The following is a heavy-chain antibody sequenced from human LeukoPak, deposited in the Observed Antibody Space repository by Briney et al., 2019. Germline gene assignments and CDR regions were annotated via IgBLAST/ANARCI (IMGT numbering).Heavy chain of an antibody. CDR3: ARGGSRVVTYGNFDY. CDR2: ISTYSGNT. CDR1: GGTFSSYA. D-gene: IGHD2-21*02. V-gene: IGHV1-18*01. J-gene: IGHJ4*02. Sequence: ASVKVSCKASGGTFSSYAISWVRQAPGQGLEWMGWISTYSGNTNYAQKLHGRITMTIETSTSTAYMELRSLRSDDTAVYYCARGGSRVVTYGNFDYWGQGTLVTVSS.